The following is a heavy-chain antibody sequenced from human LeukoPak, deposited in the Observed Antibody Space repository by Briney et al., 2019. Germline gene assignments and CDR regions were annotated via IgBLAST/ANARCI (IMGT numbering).Heavy chain of an antibody. J-gene: IGHJ6*03. V-gene: IGHV1-2*02. CDR3: ARDGPDGYSYGLYYYYYMDV. CDR2: INPNSGGT. Sequence: ASVKVSCKASGYTFTGYYMHWVRQAPGQGLEWMGWINPNSGGTNYAQKFQGRVTMTRDTSISTAYMELSRLRSDDTAVYYCARDGPDGYSYGLYYYYYMDVWGKGTTVTVSS. CDR1: GYTFTGYY. D-gene: IGHD5-18*01.